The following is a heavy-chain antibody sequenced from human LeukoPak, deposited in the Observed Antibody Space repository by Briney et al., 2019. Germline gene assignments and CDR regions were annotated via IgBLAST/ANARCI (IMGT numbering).Heavy chain of an antibody. D-gene: IGHD4-17*01. J-gene: IGHJ4*02. Sequence: ASVKVSCKASGYIFTGYYMHWVRQAPGQGLEWMGWINPNSGGTKYAQKFQGRVTMTRDTSISTAYMELSRLTSDDTAVYYCARDPDDGDYLDFWGQGTLVTVSS. CDR2: INPNSGGT. CDR1: GYIFTGYY. V-gene: IGHV1-2*02. CDR3: ARDPDDGDYLDF.